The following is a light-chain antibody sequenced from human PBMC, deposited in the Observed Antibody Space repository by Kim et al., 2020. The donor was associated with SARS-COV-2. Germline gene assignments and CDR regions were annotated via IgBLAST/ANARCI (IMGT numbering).Light chain of an antibody. CDR3: NSRDSSGDLFV. Sequence: ALGTTVRIKCQGDSRSTYYASWYQQKPGKAPLLVIFDKDNRAPGIPDRFSGSSSGNTASLTITGAQAEDEADYYCNSRDSSGDLFVFGTGTKVTVL. CDR2: DKD. V-gene: IGLV3-19*01. J-gene: IGLJ1*01. CDR1: SRSTYY.